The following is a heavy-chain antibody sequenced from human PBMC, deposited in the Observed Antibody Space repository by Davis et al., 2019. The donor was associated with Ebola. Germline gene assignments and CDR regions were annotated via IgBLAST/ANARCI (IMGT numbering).Heavy chain of an antibody. CDR2: IITFFGNS. CDR3: AGGRGHTYANRGIFDF. D-gene: IGHD2-2*01. V-gene: IGHV1-69*13. J-gene: IGHJ4*02. Sequence: SVKVSCKASGGTFTSHSLNWVRQAPGQGLEWLGVIITFFGNSYYAEKFRGRITITADPSTTTSYMELTSLTSDDTALYFCAGGRGHTYANRGIFDFWGQGTLVTVSS. CDR1: GGTFTSHS.